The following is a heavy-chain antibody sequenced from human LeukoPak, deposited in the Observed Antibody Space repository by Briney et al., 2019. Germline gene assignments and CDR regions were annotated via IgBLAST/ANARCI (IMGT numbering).Heavy chain of an antibody. D-gene: IGHD2-15*01. Sequence: SETLSLTCTVSGGSISSSSYYWGWIRQPPGKGLEWIGYIYYSGSTNYNPSLKSRVTISVDTSKNQFSLKLSSVTAADTAVYYCARDVGYCSGGSCYGDAFDIWGQGTMVTVSS. V-gene: IGHV4-61*01. CDR2: IYYSGST. CDR3: ARDVGYCSGGSCYGDAFDI. CDR1: GGSISSSSYY. J-gene: IGHJ3*02.